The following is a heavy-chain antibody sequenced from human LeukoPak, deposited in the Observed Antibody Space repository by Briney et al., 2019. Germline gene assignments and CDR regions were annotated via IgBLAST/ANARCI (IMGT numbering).Heavy chain of an antibody. D-gene: IGHD2-2*01. J-gene: IGHJ5*02. CDR3: AGRAPPPLVVPAARVNWFDP. Sequence: SETLSLTCAVYGGSFSGYYWSWIRQPPGKGREWIGEINHSGSTNYNPSLKTRVNISVDTSKTQFSLTLSSVTAADTAVYYCAGRAPPPLVVPAARVNWFDPWGQGTLVTASS. CDR1: GGSFSGYY. V-gene: IGHV4-34*01. CDR2: INHSGST.